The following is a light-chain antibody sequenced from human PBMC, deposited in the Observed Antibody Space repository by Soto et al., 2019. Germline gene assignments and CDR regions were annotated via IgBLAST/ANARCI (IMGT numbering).Light chain of an antibody. CDR1: SGSVSTSYY. CDR3: VLYMGSGIWV. V-gene: IGLV8-61*01. J-gene: IGLJ3*02. Sequence: QAVVTQEPSFSVSPGGTVTLTCXLSSGSVSTSYYPSWYQQTPGQAPRTLXYSTNTRSSGVPDRFSGSILGNKAALTITGAQADDESDYYCVLYMGSGIWVFGGGTKVTVL. CDR2: STN.